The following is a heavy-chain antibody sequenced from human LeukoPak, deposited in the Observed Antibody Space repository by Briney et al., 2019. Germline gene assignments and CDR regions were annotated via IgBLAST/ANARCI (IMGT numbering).Heavy chain of an antibody. Sequence: GGSLRLSCAASGVTVSSNYMSWVRQAPGKGLEWVSVIYSGGSTYYADSVKGRFTISRDSAKNTLYLQMNSLRAEDTAVYYCARALGYSDSDWGQGTLVTVSS. CDR2: IYSGGST. V-gene: IGHV3-66*01. CDR3: ARALGYSDSD. D-gene: IGHD3-22*01. J-gene: IGHJ4*02. CDR1: GVTVSSNY.